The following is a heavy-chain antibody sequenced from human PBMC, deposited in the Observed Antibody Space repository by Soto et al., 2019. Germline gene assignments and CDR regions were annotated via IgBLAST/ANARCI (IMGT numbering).Heavy chain of an antibody. D-gene: IGHD6-19*01. Sequence: QVQLQESGPGLVKPSETLSLTCTVSGGSISSYYWSWIRQPPGKGLEWIGYIYYSGSTNYNPSLKSRVTISVDTSKNQFSLKLSSVNAADTAVYYCARGYSSGWSQGMDVWGQGTTVTVSS. CDR3: ARGYSSGWSQGMDV. J-gene: IGHJ6*02. V-gene: IGHV4-59*01. CDR1: GGSISSYY. CDR2: IYYSGST.